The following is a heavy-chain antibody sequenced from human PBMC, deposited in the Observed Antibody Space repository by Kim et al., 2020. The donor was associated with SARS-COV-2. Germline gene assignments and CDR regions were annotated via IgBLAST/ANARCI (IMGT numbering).Heavy chain of an antibody. Sequence: ASVKVSCKASGYTFTGYYMHWVRQAPGQGLEWMGWINPNSGGTNYAQKFQGRVTMTRDTSISTAYMELSRLRSDDTAVYYCARSFGRCSSGWYIWGKREWFDPWGQGTLVTVSS. J-gene: IGHJ5*02. V-gene: IGHV1-2*02. CDR3: ARSFGRCSSGWYIWGKREWFDP. CDR2: INPNSGGT. CDR1: GYTFTGYY. D-gene: IGHD6-19*01.